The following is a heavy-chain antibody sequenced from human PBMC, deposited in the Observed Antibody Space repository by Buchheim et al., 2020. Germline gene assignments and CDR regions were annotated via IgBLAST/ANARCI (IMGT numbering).Heavy chain of an antibody. Sequence: QVQFVQSGAEVKKPGASVKVSCKASGYTFTSFAIHWVRQAPGQRLEWMGWITAGNGDTKYSQRLQGRLTLTTDTSAGTAYMELSGLRSEDTAVYYCSREGVLTHLDYWGQGTL. CDR3: SREGVLTHLDY. J-gene: IGHJ4*02. V-gene: IGHV1-3*01. CDR2: ITAGNGDT. CDR1: GYTFTSFA. D-gene: IGHD4/OR15-4a*01.